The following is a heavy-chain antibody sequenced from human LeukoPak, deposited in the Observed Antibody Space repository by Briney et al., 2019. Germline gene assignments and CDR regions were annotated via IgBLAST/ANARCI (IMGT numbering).Heavy chain of an antibody. Sequence: SETLSLTCTVSGVSISSYYWSWIRQPPGKGLEWIGSIYTTGDTRYNPSLKSRVAISVDTSKNQFSLKLSSVTAADTAVYYCARATPVGGVRFDYWGQGTLVTVSS. V-gene: IGHV4-4*09. CDR3: ARATPVGGVRFDY. CDR2: IYTTGDT. CDR1: GVSISSYY. J-gene: IGHJ4*02. D-gene: IGHD3-16*01.